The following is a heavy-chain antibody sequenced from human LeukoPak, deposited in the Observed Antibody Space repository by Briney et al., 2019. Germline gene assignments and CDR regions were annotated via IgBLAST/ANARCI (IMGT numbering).Heavy chain of an antibody. D-gene: IGHD2-15*01. CDR1: GGTFSSYA. J-gene: IGHJ6*02. V-gene: IGHV1-69*13. Sequence: SVNVSCKASGGTFSSYAISWVRQAPGQGLEWMGGIIPIFGTANYAQKFQGRVTITADESTSTAYMELSSLRSEDTAVYYCAGGLVVVVAATPLHYGMDVWGQGTTVTVSS. CDR2: IIPIFGTA. CDR3: AGGLVVVVAATPLHYGMDV.